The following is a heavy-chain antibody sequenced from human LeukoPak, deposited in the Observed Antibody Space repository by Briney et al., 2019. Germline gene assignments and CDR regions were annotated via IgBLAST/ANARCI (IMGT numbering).Heavy chain of an antibody. V-gene: IGHV4-59*01. J-gene: IGHJ4*02. CDR2: IFYSGGT. CDR1: GGSISSSY. Sequence: PSETLSLTCTVSGGSISSSYGTWIRQPPGKGLEWIGYIFYSGGTNYNSSLKSGITMSVNTSRNQSSLKLSSVTAADTAVYYCSKDGAVWCHWGQGTLVTVSS. D-gene: IGHD2-8*02. CDR3: SKDGAVWCH.